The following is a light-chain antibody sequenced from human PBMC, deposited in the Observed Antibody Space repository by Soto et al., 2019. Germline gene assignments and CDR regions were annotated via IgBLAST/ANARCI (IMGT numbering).Light chain of an antibody. CDR3: SSYTSSTTQV. CDR2: DVS. J-gene: IGLJ1*01. V-gene: IGLV2-14*03. CDR1: SSDVGGHDY. Sequence: QSVLTQPSSVSGSPGQSITISCPGTSSDVGGHDYVSWYQQHPGKAPQLTIYDVSYRPSGVSNRFSGSKSGNTASLTISGLQAEDEADYYCSSYTSSTTQVFGTGTKVTV.